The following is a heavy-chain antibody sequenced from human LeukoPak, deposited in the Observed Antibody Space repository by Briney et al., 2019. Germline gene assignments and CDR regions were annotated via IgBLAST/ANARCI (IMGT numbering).Heavy chain of an antibody. CDR3: ARGDYYESSGYFIDAFDV. V-gene: IGHV3-48*01. D-gene: IGHD3-22*01. CDR2: ISSSSSTI. CDR1: GFTFSSYS. J-gene: IGHJ3*01. Sequence: SGGSLRLSCAASGFTFSSYSMNWVRQAPGKGLEWVSYISSSSSTIYYADSVKGRFTISRDNAKNSLYLQMNSLRAEDTAVYYCARGDYYESSGYFIDAFDVWGQGTMVTVSS.